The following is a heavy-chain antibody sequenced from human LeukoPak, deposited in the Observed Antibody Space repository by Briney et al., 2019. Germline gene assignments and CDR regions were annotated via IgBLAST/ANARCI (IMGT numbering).Heavy chain of an antibody. CDR2: IYHSGST. CDR3: ARVDVVVPAAYNFDY. D-gene: IGHD2-2*01. CDR1: GGSISSSSYY. J-gene: IGHJ4*02. Sequence: SETLSLTCTVSGGSISSSSYYWGWIRQPPGKGLEWIGSIYHSGSTYYNPSLKSRVTISVDTSKNQFSLKLSSVTAADTAVYYCARVDVVVPAAYNFDYWGQGTLVTVSS. V-gene: IGHV4-39*07.